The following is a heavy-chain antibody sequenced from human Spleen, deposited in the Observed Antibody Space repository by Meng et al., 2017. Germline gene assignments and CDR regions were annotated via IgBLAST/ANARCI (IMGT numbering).Heavy chain of an antibody. J-gene: IGHJ5*02. CDR1: GYNFPDYY. CDR3: AREAYRSGWSHFDP. D-gene: IGHD6-19*01. CDR2: INPKSGDT. V-gene: IGHV1-2*06. Sequence: QVQRVQSGAGVKKPGASVKDSCKPAGYNFPDYYIHWVRRAPGQGLEWMGRINPKSGDTHYAQKFQARVTMTGDTSISTAYMELSSLRPDDTAVYYCAREAYRSGWSHFDPWGQGTLVTVSS.